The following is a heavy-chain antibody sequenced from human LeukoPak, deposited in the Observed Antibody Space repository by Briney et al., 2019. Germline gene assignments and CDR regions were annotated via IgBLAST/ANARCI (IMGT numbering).Heavy chain of an antibody. CDR1: GGSISSYY. CDR2: IYYSGST. D-gene: IGHD1-26*01. Sequence: PSETLSLTCTVSGGSISSYYWSWTRQPPGKGLEWIGYIYYSGSTNYNPSLKSRVTISVDTSKNQFSLKLSSVTAADTAVYYCARGSPVGATSHWFDPWGQGTLVTVSS. V-gene: IGHV4-59*01. J-gene: IGHJ5*02. CDR3: ARGSPVGATSHWFDP.